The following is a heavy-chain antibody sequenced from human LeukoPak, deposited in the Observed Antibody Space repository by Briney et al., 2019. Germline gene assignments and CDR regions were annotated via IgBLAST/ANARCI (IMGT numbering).Heavy chain of an antibody. D-gene: IGHD4-17*01. CDR1: GGSISPYY. Sequence: PSETLSLTXTVSGGSISPYYWSWIRQPPGKGLEWIGYIYYTGSTNFNPSLKRRVTMSVDTSKNQFSLKLRSVTAADTAVYYCARGDGDPFDYWGQGTLVTVSS. CDR3: ARGDGDPFDY. J-gene: IGHJ4*02. V-gene: IGHV4-59*01. CDR2: IYYTGST.